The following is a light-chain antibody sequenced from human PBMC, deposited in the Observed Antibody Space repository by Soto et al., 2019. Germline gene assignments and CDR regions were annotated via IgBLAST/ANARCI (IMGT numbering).Light chain of an antibody. CDR3: AAWDATLSEIL. Sequence: QSVLTQPPSVSGTPGQRVTISCSGSSSNIGSNYVYWYQQLPGAAPKLLIYETYRRPSGVPDRFSGSKPGASASLAISGLRSDDEANYYCAAWDATLSEILFGGGTKL. CDR1: SSNIGSNY. V-gene: IGLV1-47*01. CDR2: ETY. J-gene: IGLJ2*01.